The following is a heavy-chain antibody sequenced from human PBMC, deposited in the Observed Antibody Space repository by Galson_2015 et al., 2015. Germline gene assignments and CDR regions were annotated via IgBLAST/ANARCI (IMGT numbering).Heavy chain of an antibody. CDR1: GFTFSAYA. Sequence: SLRLSCAASGFTFSAYAMHWVRQAPGKGLEWVAVISYDGSKKYYADSVKGRFTISRDNSKNTLYLQMNSLRAEDTAVYYCARDPQDNSDWSCYFDYWGQGTLGTVSS. D-gene: IGHD6-19*01. CDR2: ISYDGSKK. CDR3: ARDPQDNSDWSCYFDY. V-gene: IGHV3-30-3*01. J-gene: IGHJ4*02.